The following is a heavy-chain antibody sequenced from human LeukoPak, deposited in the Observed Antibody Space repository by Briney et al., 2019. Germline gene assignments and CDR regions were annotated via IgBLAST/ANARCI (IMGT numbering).Heavy chain of an antibody. CDR3: ARGNYDFWSGYHRPPYYFDY. CDR2: IKQDGSEK. V-gene: IGHV3-7*01. Sequence: GGSLRLSCAASGFTFSSYWMSWVRQAPGKGLEWVANIKQDGSEKYYVDSVKGRFTISRDNAKNTLYLQMNSLRAEDTAVYYCARGNYDFWSGYHRPPYYFDYWGQGTLVTVSS. CDR1: GFTFSSYW. D-gene: IGHD3-3*01. J-gene: IGHJ4*02.